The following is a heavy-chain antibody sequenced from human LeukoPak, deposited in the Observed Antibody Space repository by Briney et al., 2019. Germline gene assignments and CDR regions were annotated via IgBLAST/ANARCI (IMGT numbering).Heavy chain of an antibody. CDR1: GFTFSSYG. V-gene: IGHV3-30*02. CDR2: IRYDGSNK. J-gene: IGHJ4*02. D-gene: IGHD5-18*01. Sequence: GGSLRLSCAASGFTFSSYGMHWVRQAPGKGLEWVAFIRYDGSNKYYADSVKGRFTISRDNSKNTLYLQMNSLRAEDTAVYYCAKERDTAMVTINYWGQGTLVTVSS. CDR3: AKERDTAMVTINY.